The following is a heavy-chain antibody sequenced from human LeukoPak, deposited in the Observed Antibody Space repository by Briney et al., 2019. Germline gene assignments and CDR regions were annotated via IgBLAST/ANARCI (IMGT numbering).Heavy chain of an antibody. V-gene: IGHV4-59*08. CDR2: IYYSGST. D-gene: IGHD3-22*01. J-gene: IGHJ4*02. CDR3: ARHYYYDSSGYQFDY. CDR1: GGSIRSYY. Sequence: SETLSLTCTVSGGSIRSYYWSWIRQPPGKGLEWIGYIYYSGSTNYNPSLKSRVTISVDTSKNQFSLKLSSVTAADTAVYYCARHYYYDSSGYQFDYWGQGTLVTVSS.